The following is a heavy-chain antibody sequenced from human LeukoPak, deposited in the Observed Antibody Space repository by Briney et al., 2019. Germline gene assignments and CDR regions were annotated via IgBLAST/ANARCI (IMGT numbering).Heavy chain of an antibody. V-gene: IGHV3-21*01. D-gene: IGHD1-26*01. J-gene: IGHJ5*02. CDR2: ISSSSSYV. CDR3: ASTNYRGGTTGYNWFDP. Sequence: GGSLRLSCAASGFTFSSYTMNWVRQAPGKGLEWVSSISSSSSYVYYADSLKGRFTISRDNAKNSLYLQMNSLRAEDTAMYYCASTNYRGGTTGYNWFDPWGQGTLVTVSS. CDR1: GFTFSSYT.